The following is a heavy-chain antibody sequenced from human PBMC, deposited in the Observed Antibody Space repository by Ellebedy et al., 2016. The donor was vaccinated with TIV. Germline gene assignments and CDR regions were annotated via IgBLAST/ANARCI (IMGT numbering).Heavy chain of an antibody. Sequence: GESLKISCAASGFTFNTYEMNWVRQAPGKGLEWLSYISGGGETQYYADSVKGRFTVSRGNAENLLYLQMKSLRVEDTAVYYCARGIVGATLDSWGQGTLVTVSS. V-gene: IGHV3-48*03. CDR3: ARGIVGATLDS. D-gene: IGHD1-26*01. CDR2: ISGGGETQ. CDR1: GFTFNTYE. J-gene: IGHJ4*02.